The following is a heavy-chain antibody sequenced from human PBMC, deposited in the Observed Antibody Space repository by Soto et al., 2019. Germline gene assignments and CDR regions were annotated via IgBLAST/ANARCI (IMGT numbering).Heavy chain of an antibody. Sequence: GGSLRLSGAASGFTFSSYSISWVRQAPWKGLEWVSAISGSGGSTYYADSVKGRFTISRDNSKNTLYLQMNSLRAEDTAVYYCAKDPAAWFVVVLADTYFDYFGQGTLVPFSP. D-gene: IGHD2-15*01. CDR3: AKDPAAWFVVVLADTYFDY. CDR2: ISGSGGST. J-gene: IGHJ4*02. CDR1: GFTFSSYS. V-gene: IGHV3-23*01.